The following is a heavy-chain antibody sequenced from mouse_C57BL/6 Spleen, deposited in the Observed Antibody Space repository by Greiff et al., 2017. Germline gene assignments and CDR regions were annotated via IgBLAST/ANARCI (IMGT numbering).Heavy chain of an antibody. Sequence: EVKLVESGGGLVKPGGSLKLSCAASGFTFSSYAMSWVRQTPEKRLEWVATISDGGSYTYYPDNVKGRFTISRDNAKNNLYLQMSHLKSEDTAMYYCARKITTGVWYFDVWGTGTTVTVSS. CDR2: ISDGGSYT. J-gene: IGHJ1*03. V-gene: IGHV5-4*03. CDR3: ARKITTGVWYFDV. CDR1: GFTFSSYA. D-gene: IGHD1-1*01.